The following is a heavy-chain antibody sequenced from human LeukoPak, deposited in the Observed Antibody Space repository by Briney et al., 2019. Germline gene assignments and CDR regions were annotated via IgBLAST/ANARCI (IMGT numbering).Heavy chain of an antibody. CDR1: GYTFTGYY. J-gene: IGHJ4*02. Sequence: GASVKVSCKASGYTFTGYYMHWVRQAPGQGLEWMGWINPNSGGTNYAQKFQGRVTMTRDTSTSTVYMELSSLRSEDTAVYYCARERSRITMVRGVIGYWGQGTLVTVSS. CDR2: INPNSGGT. CDR3: ARERSRITMVRGVIGY. D-gene: IGHD3-10*01. V-gene: IGHV1-2*02.